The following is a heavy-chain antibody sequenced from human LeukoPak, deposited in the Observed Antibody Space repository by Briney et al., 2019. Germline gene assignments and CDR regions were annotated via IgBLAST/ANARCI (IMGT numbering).Heavy chain of an antibody. CDR1: GGTFSSYA. D-gene: IGHD5-12*01. Sequence: SVKVSCKASGGTFSSYAISWVRQAPGQGLEWMGGIIPIFSTANYAQKFQGRVTITADESTSTAYMELSSLRSEDTAVYYCARDDGEVATGYYYGMDVWGKGTTVTVSS. CDR2: IIPIFSTA. CDR3: ARDDGEVATGYYYGMDV. V-gene: IGHV1-69*01. J-gene: IGHJ6*04.